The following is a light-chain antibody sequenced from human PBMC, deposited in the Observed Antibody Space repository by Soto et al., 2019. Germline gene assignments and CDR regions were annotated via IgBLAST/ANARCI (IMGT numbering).Light chain of an antibody. CDR3: SSYTTSSTQV. V-gene: IGLV2-14*01. CDR2: DVS. J-gene: IGLJ1*01. CDR1: SSDVGGYNY. Sequence: QSVLTQPASVSGSPGQSITISCTGSSSDVGGYNYVSWYQQHPGKAPTLIIFDVSNRPSGISNRFSGSKSANTASLTISGLQAEDEADYYCSSYTTSSTQVFGTGTKLTVL.